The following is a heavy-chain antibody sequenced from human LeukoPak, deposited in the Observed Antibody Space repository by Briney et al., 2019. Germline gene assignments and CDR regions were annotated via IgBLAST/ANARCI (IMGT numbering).Heavy chain of an antibody. CDR3: ARGRRYSGYDSHYYYYMDV. J-gene: IGHJ6*03. V-gene: IGHV6-1*01. Sequence: SQTLSLTCAISGDSVSSNSAAWNWIRQSPSRGLEWLGRTYYRSKWYNDYAVSVKSRITINPDTSKNQFSLQLNSVTPEDTAVYYCARGRRYSGYDSHYYYYMDVWGKGTTVTVSS. CDR2: TYYRSKWYN. D-gene: IGHD5-12*01. CDR1: GDSVSSNSAA.